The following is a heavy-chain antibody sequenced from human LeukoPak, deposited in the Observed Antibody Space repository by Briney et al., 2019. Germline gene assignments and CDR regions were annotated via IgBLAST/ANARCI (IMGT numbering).Heavy chain of an antibody. CDR1: GGTFSSYA. CDR3: ARAPITIFGVAGKGYFDY. V-gene: IGHV1-69*13. D-gene: IGHD3-3*01. Sequence: SVKVSCKASGGTFSSYAISWVRQAPGQGLEWMGGIIPIFGTANYAQKFQGRVTITADESTSTAYMELSSLRSEDTAVYYCARAPITIFGVAGKGYFDYWGQGTLVTVSS. CDR2: IIPIFGTA. J-gene: IGHJ4*02.